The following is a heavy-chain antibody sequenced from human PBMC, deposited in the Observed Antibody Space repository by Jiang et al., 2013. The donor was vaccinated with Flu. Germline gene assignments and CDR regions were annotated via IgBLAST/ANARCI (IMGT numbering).Heavy chain of an antibody. CDR3: AKPGSPEWFQNMDV. Sequence: LESGGGLVQPGGSLRLSCAASGFTFSSYAMSWVRQAPGKGLEWVSAISGSGGSTYYADSVKGRFTISRDNSKNTLYLQMNSLRAEDTAVYYCAKPGSPEWFQNMDVWGKGTTVTVSS. V-gene: IGHV3-23*01. CDR2: ISGSGGST. CDR1: GFTFSSYA. D-gene: IGHD3-3*01. J-gene: IGHJ6*03.